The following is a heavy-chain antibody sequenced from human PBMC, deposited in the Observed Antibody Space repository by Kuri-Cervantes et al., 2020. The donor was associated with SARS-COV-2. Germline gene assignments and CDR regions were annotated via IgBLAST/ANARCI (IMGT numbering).Heavy chain of an antibody. Sequence: GESLKISCEVSGFLFSASAIHWVRQGSGKGLEWVGRVRGKANNYATAYAASVKGRFTISRDNAKNSLYLQMNSLRAEDTAVYYCARASRGYSYGNYYYYMDVWGKGTTVTVSS. CDR2: VRGKANNYAT. D-gene: IGHD5-18*01. V-gene: IGHV3-73*01. J-gene: IGHJ6*03. CDR1: GFLFSASA. CDR3: ARASRGYSYGNYYYYMDV.